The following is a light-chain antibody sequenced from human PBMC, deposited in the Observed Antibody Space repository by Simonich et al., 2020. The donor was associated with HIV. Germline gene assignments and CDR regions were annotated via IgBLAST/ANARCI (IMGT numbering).Light chain of an antibody. J-gene: IGKJ2*01. CDR1: QDISNY. Sequence: DIQMTQSPSSLSASVGDRVTITCQASQDISNYLNWSQQKPGKAPKLLIYDASNLETGVPSRFSGSGSRTDFTLTINSLEAEDAATYYCHQSSSLPHTFGQGTKLEIK. CDR2: DAS. V-gene: IGKV1-33*01. CDR3: HQSSSLPHT.